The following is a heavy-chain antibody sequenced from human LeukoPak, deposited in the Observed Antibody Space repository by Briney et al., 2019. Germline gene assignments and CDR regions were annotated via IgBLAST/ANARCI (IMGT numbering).Heavy chain of an antibody. J-gene: IGHJ5*02. CDR3: AGAPYDSSGS. D-gene: IGHD3-22*01. CDR1: GGSIRSSYYY. V-gene: IGHV4-39*07. CDR2: INHSGST. Sequence: PSETLSLTCTVSGGSIRSSYYYWGWIRQPPGKGLEWIGEINHSGSTNYNPSLKSRVTISVDTSKNQFSLKLSSVTAADTAVYYCAGAPYDSSGSWGQGTLVTVSS.